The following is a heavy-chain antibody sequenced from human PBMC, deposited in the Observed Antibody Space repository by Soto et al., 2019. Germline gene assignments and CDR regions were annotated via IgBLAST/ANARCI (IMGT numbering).Heavy chain of an antibody. CDR2: ISGSGGST. D-gene: IGHD1-20*01. CDR1: GFTFRNVG. V-gene: IGHV3-23*01. J-gene: IGHJ4*02. Sequence: GGSLRVSCAASGFTFRNVGMSRVRQAPGKGLEWVSAISGSGGSTYYADSVKGRFTISRDNSKNTLYLQMNSLRAEDTAVYYCAKVPYNWNDVEYYFDYWGQGTLVTVSS. CDR3: AKVPYNWNDVEYYFDY.